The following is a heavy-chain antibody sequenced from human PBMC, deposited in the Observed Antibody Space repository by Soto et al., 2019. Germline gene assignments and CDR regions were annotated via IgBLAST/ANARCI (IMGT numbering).Heavy chain of an antibody. V-gene: IGHV1-18*04. Sequence: GASVKVSCKASGYTFTSYYMPWVRQAPGQGLEWMGWISARNGNTSYAQKLQGRVTMTTDTSTSTAYMELRSLRSDDTAVYYCARDRGYCSGGSCYSSPLDYWGQGTLVTVSS. D-gene: IGHD2-15*01. CDR2: ISARNGNT. CDR1: GYTFTSYY. J-gene: IGHJ4*02. CDR3: ARDRGYCSGGSCYSSPLDY.